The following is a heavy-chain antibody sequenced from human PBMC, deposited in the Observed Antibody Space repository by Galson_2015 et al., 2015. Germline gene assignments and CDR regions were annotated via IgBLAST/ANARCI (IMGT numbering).Heavy chain of an antibody. CDR3: ARLYGGRASGFDY. CDR2: MYESGST. D-gene: IGHD4-23*01. V-gene: IGHV4-59*08. J-gene: IGHJ4*01. Sequence: VTLSLTCTVSGVSINSFYWTWIRQPPGTGLEWIGDMYESGSTNYNPSLTSRVTTAVDTSKNQFSLKVTSVTAADTAVYYCARLYGGRASGFDYWGQGILVTVSS. CDR1: GVSINSFY.